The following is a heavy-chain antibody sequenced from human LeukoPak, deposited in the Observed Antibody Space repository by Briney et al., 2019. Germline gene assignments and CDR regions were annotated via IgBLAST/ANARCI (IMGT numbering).Heavy chain of an antibody. D-gene: IGHD2/OR15-2a*01. V-gene: IGHV4-59*08. CDR2: IYYTGST. CDR3: ARHKYNFYYGMDV. CDR1: GGSISSYY. Sequence: PSETLSLTCTVSGGSISSYYWSWIRQSPGKGLEWIGDIYYTGSTNYSPSLQGRLTMSVDTSRDQFSLKLTSVTAADTAVYYCARHKYNFYYGMDVWGQGTAVTVSS. J-gene: IGHJ6*02.